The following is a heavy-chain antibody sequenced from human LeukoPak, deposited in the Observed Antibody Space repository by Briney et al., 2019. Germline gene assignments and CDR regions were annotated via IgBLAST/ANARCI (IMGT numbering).Heavy chain of an antibody. Sequence: GGSLRLSCATSGFSFSSYAMSWVRQAPGKGLEWVANIKPDGGETYYVDSVKGRFTISRDNAKSSLYLQMNSLRAEDTAVYYCARDYNLGQGTLVTVSS. J-gene: IGHJ4*02. CDR3: ARDYN. V-gene: IGHV3-7*01. CDR1: GFSFSSYA. CDR2: IKPDGGET.